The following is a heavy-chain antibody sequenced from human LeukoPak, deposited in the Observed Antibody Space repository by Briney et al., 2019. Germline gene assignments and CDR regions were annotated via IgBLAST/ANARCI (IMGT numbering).Heavy chain of an antibody. V-gene: IGHV4-34*01. CDR3: ARGLRVGVVIIGRGGKQYYFDY. J-gene: IGHJ4*02. Sequence: SETLSLTCAVYGGSFSGYCWSWIRQPPGKGLEWIGEINHSGSTNYNPSLKSRVTISVDTSKNQFSLKLSSVTAADTAVYYCARGLRVGVVIIGRGGKQYYFDYWGQGTLVTVSS. D-gene: IGHD3-3*01. CDR1: GGSFSGYC. CDR2: INHSGST.